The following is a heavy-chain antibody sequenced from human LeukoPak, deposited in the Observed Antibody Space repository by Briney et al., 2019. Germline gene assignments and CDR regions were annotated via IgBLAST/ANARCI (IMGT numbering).Heavy chain of an antibody. CDR1: GFPFSSYW. Sequence: GGSLRLSCVASGFPFSSYWMSWVRQAPGKGLEWVANIKQDGSEKYYVDSVKGRFTISRDNTKNSVFLQMNSLRVEDTAVYYCARRYFDLWGRGTLVTVSS. CDR3: ARRYFDL. J-gene: IGHJ2*01. CDR2: IKQDGSEK. V-gene: IGHV3-7*01.